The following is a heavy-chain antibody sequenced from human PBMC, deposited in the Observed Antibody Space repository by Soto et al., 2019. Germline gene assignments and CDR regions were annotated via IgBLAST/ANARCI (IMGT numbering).Heavy chain of an antibody. J-gene: IGHJ4*02. Sequence: PGGSLRLSCAASGFTVSSNYMSWVRQAPGKGLEWVSVIYSGGSTYYADSVKGRFTISRDNSKNTLYLQMNSLRAEDTAVYYCARDLWYSSGWSPGYDYWGQGTLVTVSS. CDR2: IYSGGST. D-gene: IGHD6-19*01. CDR1: GFTVSSNY. CDR3: ARDLWYSSGWSPGYDY. V-gene: IGHV3-66*01.